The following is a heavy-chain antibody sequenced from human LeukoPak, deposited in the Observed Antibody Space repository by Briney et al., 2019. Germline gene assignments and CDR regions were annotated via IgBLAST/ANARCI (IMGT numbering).Heavy chain of an antibody. CDR2: IIPIFGTA. V-gene: IGHV1-69*05. J-gene: IGHJ4*02. CDR3: ARDTPDPNSSGWT. D-gene: IGHD6-19*01. Sequence: SVKVSCKASGGTFSSYAISWARQAPGQGLEWMGGIIPIFGTANYAQKFQGRVTITTDESTSTAYMELSSLRSEDTAVYYCARDTPDPNSSGWTWGQGTLVTVSS. CDR1: GGTFSSYA.